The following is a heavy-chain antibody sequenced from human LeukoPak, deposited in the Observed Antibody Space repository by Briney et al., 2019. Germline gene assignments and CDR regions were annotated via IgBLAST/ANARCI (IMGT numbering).Heavy chain of an antibody. CDR2: ISGRSGST. D-gene: IGHD3-3*01. Sequence: PGGSLRLSCAASGFIFSNYAMYWVRQAPGKGLEWVSAISGRSGSTYYADSVKGRFTISRDNSKNTLYLQMNSLRAEDTAVYYCAKDPYYDFWSGYYPPWYYFDYWGQGTLVTVSS. J-gene: IGHJ4*02. CDR3: AKDPYYDFWSGYYPPWYYFDY. CDR1: GFIFSNYA. V-gene: IGHV3-23*01.